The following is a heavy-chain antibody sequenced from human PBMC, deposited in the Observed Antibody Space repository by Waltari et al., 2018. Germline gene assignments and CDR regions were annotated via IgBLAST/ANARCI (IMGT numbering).Heavy chain of an antibody. V-gene: IGHV3-48*03. Sequence: EVQLVESGGGLVQPGGSLRLSCAASGFTFSSYEMNWVRQAPGKGLEWVSYISSSGSTIYYADSVKGRFTISRDNAKNSLYLQMNSLRADDTAVYYCARTHYSSSSASTDYWGQGTLVTVSS. CDR1: GFTFSSYE. CDR3: ARTHYSSSSASTDY. D-gene: IGHD6-6*01. J-gene: IGHJ4*02. CDR2: ISSSGSTI.